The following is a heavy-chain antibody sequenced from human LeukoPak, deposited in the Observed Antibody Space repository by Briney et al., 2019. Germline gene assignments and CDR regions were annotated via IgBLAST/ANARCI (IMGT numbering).Heavy chain of an antibody. J-gene: IGHJ5*02. CDR2: MNPDSGNT. CDR3: AKSTMGTRRINDL. V-gene: IGHV1-8*01. Sequence: ASVKVSCKASGYSFTSYDINWVRQATGQGLEWVGWMNPDSGNTGYAQKFQGRVTMTRDTSISTAYMELSSLRSDDTAVYYWAKSTMGTRRINDLWGRGTLVTVSS. CDR1: GYSFTSYD. D-gene: IGHD3-10*01.